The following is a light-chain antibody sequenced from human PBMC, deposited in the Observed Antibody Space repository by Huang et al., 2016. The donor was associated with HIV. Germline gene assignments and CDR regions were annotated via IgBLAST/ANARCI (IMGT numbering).Light chain of an antibody. V-gene: IGKV3-20*01. CDR3: QQYGSFPT. CDR1: QSVSSSY. Sequence: EIVLTQSPGTLSLSPGERATLSCRASQSVSSSYLAWYQQKPGQAPRLLIYGASSRATGIPDRFSGSGSRTDFTLTISRLEPEDFAVYYCQQYGSFPTFGQGTKLEIK. J-gene: IGKJ2*01. CDR2: GAS.